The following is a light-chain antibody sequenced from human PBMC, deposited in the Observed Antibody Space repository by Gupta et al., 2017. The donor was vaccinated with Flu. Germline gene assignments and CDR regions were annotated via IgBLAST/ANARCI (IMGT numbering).Light chain of an antibody. CDR3: NSYTNNNTLVV. J-gene: IGLJ2*01. CDR1: SSDIGTYKY. V-gene: IGLV2-14*01. Sequence: ITISCAGTSSDIGTYKYVSWYQQHPGTAPELMIFVVNTRPSGVSTRFSCSKSGTTASPTLSGLQAEDEAVDFCNSYTNNNTLVVFGGGTKLTVL. CDR2: VVN.